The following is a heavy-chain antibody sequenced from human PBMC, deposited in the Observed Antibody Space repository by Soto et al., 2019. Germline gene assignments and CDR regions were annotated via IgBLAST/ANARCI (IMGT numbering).Heavy chain of an antibody. J-gene: IGHJ5*02. CDR2: IYWNDDK. V-gene: IGHV2-5*01. CDR1: GFSLSTSGVG. Sequence: SGPTLVNPTQTLTLTCTFSGFSLSTSGVGVGWIRQPPGKALEWLALIYWNDDKRYSPSLKSRLTITKDTSKNQVVPTMTNMDPVDTATYYCAHGGSQVAGYNWFDPWGQGTLVTVSS. D-gene: IGHD6-19*01. CDR3: AHGGSQVAGYNWFDP.